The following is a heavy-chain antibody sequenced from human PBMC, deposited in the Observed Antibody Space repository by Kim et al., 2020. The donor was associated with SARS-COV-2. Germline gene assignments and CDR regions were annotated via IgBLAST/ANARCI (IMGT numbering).Heavy chain of an antibody. CDR2: ISWNSGII. D-gene: IGHD6-13*01. Sequence: GGSLRLSCVASGFIFEDYAMHWVRQAPGKGLEWVSGISWNSGIIGYADSVKGRFTISRDNGKNSLYVQVNRLRAEDTALYYCVKDVGSSLAGAGAPILTWYYGMDVWGQGTTVTVTS. V-gene: IGHV3-9*01. CDR3: VKDVGSSLAGAGAPILTWYYGMDV. CDR1: GFIFEDYA. J-gene: IGHJ6*02.